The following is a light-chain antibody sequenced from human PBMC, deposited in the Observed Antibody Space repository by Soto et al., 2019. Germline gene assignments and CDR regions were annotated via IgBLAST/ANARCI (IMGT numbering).Light chain of an antibody. CDR1: SSDVGGYNY. CDR3: SSYTSSSTPSWV. V-gene: IGLV2-14*01. CDR2: EVS. Sequence: QSVLTQPASVSGSPGQSITISCTGTSSDVGGYNYVSWYQQHPGKAPKLMIYEVSNRPSGVSNRFSGSKSGNTASLTISGLQAEDDADYYCSSYTSSSTPSWVFGGGTKLTVL. J-gene: IGLJ3*02.